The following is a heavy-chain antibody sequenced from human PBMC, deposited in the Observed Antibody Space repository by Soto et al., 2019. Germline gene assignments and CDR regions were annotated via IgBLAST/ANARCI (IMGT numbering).Heavy chain of an antibody. J-gene: IGHJ4*02. CDR1: GFTFTRYS. CDR3: EREHEYLTSKLDY. Sequence: PGGSLRLSCAASGFTFTRYSMNWVRQAPGKGLEWVSSISSTTNYIYYGDSMKGRFTISRDNAKNSLYLEMNSLSAEDTAVYYSEREHEYLTSKLDYWGQGTLVTVSS. V-gene: IGHV3-21*06. D-gene: IGHD2-2*01. CDR2: ISSTTNYI.